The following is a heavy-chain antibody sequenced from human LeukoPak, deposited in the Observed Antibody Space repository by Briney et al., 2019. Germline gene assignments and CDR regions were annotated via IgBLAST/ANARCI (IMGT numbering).Heavy chain of an antibody. Sequence: GGSLRLSCAASGFTFSSYSMNWVRQAPGKGLEWVSSISSSSSYIYYADSVKGRFTISRDNAKNSLYLQMNSLRAEDTAVYYCARGRVTKGYYDSSGYFGFDYWGQGTLVTVSS. D-gene: IGHD3-22*01. CDR3: ARGRVTKGYYDSSGYFGFDY. CDR2: ISSSSSYI. V-gene: IGHV3-21*01. J-gene: IGHJ4*02. CDR1: GFTFSSYS.